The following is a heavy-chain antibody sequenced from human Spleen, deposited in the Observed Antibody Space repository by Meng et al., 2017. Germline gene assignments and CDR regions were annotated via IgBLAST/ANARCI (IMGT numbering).Heavy chain of an antibody. V-gene: IGHV3-15*01. CDR1: GFTFSNAY. CDR3: TRAYVDIVATIAALDAFDI. D-gene: IGHD5-12*01. CDR2: IKSKPDGETI. J-gene: IGHJ3*02. Sequence: GGSLRLSCEGSGFTFSNAYMTWVRQVPGKRLEWVGRIKSKPDGETIDYAAPVKGRFTISRDDSKSIAYLQMNSLKTEDTAVYYCTRAYVDIVATIAALDAFDIWGQGTMVTVSS.